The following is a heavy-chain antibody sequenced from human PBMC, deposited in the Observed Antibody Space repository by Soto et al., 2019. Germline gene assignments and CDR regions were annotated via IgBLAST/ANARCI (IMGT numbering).Heavy chain of an antibody. CDR2: ISGSGGST. CDR1: GFTFSSYA. CDR3: AKGIAAAGTHYYYYGMDV. D-gene: IGHD6-13*01. J-gene: IGHJ6*02. Sequence: GGSLRLSCAASGFTFSSYAMSWVRQAPGKGLEWVSAISGSGGSTYYADSVKGRFTISRDNSKNTLYLQMNSLRAEDTAVYYCAKGIAAAGTHYYYYGMDVWGQGTTVTVSS. V-gene: IGHV3-23*01.